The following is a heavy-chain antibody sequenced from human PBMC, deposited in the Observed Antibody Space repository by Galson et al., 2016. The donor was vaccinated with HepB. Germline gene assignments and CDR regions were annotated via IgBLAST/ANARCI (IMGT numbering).Heavy chain of an antibody. CDR3: VKDRGWGYTSNAFDI. Sequence: SLRLSCAASGFTFSSCAMHWVRQAPGKGLESVSAISDNGGSTYYADSVKGRFTISRDNSKNTLYLRMRSLRAEDTAVYYCVKDRGWGYTSNAFDIWGQGTMVTVSS. CDR2: ISDNGGST. V-gene: IGHV3-64D*06. CDR1: GFTFSSCA. D-gene: IGHD3-16*01. J-gene: IGHJ3*02.